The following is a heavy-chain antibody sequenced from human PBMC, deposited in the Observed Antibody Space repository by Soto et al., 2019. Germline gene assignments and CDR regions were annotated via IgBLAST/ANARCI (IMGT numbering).Heavy chain of an antibody. CDR2: INAGNGNT. CDR1: GYTFTSYA. Sequence: ASVKVSWKAAGYTFTSYAMHWVRQAPGQRLEWIGWINAGNGNTKYSQKFQGRVTITRDTSASTAYMELSSLRSEDTAVYYCARAFLSAGRFSWGGRPYYFDYWGQGTLVTVSS. J-gene: IGHJ4*02. V-gene: IGHV1-3*01. CDR3: ARAFLSAGRFSWGGRPYYFDY. D-gene: IGHD3-3*01.